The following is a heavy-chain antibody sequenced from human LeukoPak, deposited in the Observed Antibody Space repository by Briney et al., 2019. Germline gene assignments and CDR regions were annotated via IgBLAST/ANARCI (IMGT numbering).Heavy chain of an antibody. CDR3: ARGPWIVVVPAAIAAFDI. CDR2: ISAYNGNT. CDR1: GYTFTSYG. V-gene: IGHV1-18*01. J-gene: IGHJ3*02. Sequence: ASVKVSCKASGYTFTSYGISWARQAPGQGLEWMGWISAYNGNTNYAQKLQGRVTMTTDTSTSTAYMELRSLRSDDTAVYYCARGPWIVVVPAAIAAFDIWGQGTMVTVSS. D-gene: IGHD2-2*02.